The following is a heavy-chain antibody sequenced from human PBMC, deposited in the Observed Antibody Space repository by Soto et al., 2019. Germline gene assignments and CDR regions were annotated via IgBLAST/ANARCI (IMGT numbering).Heavy chain of an antibody. Sequence: PSETLSLTCAVYGGSFSGYYWSWIRQPPGKGLEWIGEINHSGSTNYNPSLKSRVTISVDTSKNQFSLKLSSVTAADTAVYYCARGGWLQFLGYFDYWGQGTLVTVPS. V-gene: IGHV4-34*01. D-gene: IGHD5-12*01. CDR1: GGSFSGYY. CDR3: ARGGWLQFLGYFDY. CDR2: INHSGST. J-gene: IGHJ4*02.